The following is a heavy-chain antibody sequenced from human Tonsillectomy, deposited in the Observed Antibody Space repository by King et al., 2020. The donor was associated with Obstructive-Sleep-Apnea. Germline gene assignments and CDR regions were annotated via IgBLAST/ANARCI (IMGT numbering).Heavy chain of an antibody. J-gene: IGHJ3*01. Sequence: VQLVESGGGLVQPGGSLRLSCEASGFTFTDYWMSWVRQAPGKGLEWVANIKQDGSDKYYVDSVKGRFTVSRDNAKNSVYLRINSLRVEDTAVYYCARDRLDHFFTGFDVWGQGTMVRVSS. CDR2: IKQDGSDK. CDR3: ARDRLDHFFTGFDV. D-gene: IGHD1-14*01. V-gene: IGHV3-7*01. CDR1: GFTFTDYW.